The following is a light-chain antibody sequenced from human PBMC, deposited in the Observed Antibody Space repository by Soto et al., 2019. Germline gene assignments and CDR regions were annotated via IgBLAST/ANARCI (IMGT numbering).Light chain of an antibody. CDR3: XQYGTSPPT. Sequence: EIVLTQSPGTLSLSPGERATLSCKASQSVSSNFLAWYQRKPGQAPRLLIYGASYRATDIPYRFSGSGSVTXXXXXXTXXEPEDFAVYXXXQYGTSPPTFGQGTKVEI. V-gene: IGKV3-20*01. CDR2: GAS. J-gene: IGKJ1*01. CDR1: QSVSSNF.